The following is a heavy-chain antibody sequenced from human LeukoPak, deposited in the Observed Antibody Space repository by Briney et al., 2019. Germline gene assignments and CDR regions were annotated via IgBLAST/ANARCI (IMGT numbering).Heavy chain of an antibody. J-gene: IGHJ4*02. V-gene: IGHV4-39*01. CDR1: GVSISSSSYY. CDR3: ERRGDERTFDY. D-gene: IGHD3-10*01. CDR2: IYYSGST. Sequence: SETLSLTCTVSGVSISSSSYYWGWIRQPPGKGLEWIGSIYYSGSTYYNPSLKSRVTISVDTSKNQFSLKLSSVTAADTAVYCCERRGDERTFDYWGQGTLVTVSS.